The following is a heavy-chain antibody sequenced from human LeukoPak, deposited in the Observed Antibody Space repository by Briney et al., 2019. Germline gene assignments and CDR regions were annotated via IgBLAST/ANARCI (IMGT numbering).Heavy chain of an antibody. Sequence: ASVNVSCKASGHTYTSNGIPWVRQAAGQGLEGMGWISAYNGNTNYAQKLQGRVTMTTDTSTSTAYMELRSLRSDDTAVYYCASSAGYDILTAYLLDYWGQGTLVTVSS. J-gene: IGHJ4*02. CDR1: GHTYTSNG. D-gene: IGHD3-9*01. CDR3: ASSAGYDILTAYLLDY. CDR2: ISAYNGNT. V-gene: IGHV1-18*01.